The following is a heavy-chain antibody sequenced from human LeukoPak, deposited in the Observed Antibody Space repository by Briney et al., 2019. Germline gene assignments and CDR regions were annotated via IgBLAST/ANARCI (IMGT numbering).Heavy chain of an antibody. V-gene: IGHV1-46*01. CDR3: ARAPYYYDSSGYYYI. Sequence: ASVKVSCKASGYTFTGYYMHWVRQAPGQGLEWMGIINPSGGSTSYAQKFQGRVTMTRDTSTSTVYMELSSLRSEDTAVYYCARAPYYYDSSGYYYIWGQGTLVTVSS. CDR1: GYTFTGYY. CDR2: INPSGGST. J-gene: IGHJ4*02. D-gene: IGHD3-22*01.